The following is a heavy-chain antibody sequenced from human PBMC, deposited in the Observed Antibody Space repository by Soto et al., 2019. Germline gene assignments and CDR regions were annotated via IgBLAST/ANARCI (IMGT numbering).Heavy chain of an antibody. J-gene: IGHJ6*02. D-gene: IGHD2-2*01. CDR2: ISGSGGST. V-gene: IGHV3-23*01. Sequence: HPGGSLRLACAASGFTFSSYAMSWVRQAPGKGLEWVSAISGSGGSTYYADSVKGRFTISRDNSKNTLYLQMNSLRAEDTAVYYCAKVYCSSTSCHGVYYYYGMDVWGQGTTVTVSS. CDR3: AKVYCSSTSCHGVYYYYGMDV. CDR1: GFTFSSYA.